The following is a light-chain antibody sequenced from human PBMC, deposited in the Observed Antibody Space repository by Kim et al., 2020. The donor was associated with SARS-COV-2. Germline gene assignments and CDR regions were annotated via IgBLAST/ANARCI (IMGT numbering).Light chain of an antibody. Sequence: SNYLAWYQQRPGQAPRLLISGASNRATVIPGSFSGSGSGTDFTLTISRLEPEDFVMYYCQQYGKAPITFGQGTRLEIK. J-gene: IGKJ5*01. CDR1: SNY. CDR3: QQYGKAPIT. V-gene: IGKV3-20*01. CDR2: GAS.